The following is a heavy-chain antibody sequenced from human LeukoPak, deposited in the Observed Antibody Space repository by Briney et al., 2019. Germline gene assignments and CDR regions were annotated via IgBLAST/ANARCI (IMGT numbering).Heavy chain of an antibody. V-gene: IGHV4-4*07. D-gene: IGHD3-22*01. Sequence: SETLSLTCTVSGGSISSYYWSWIRQPAGKGLEWIRRIYTSGSTNYNPSLKSRVTMSVDTSKNQFSLKLSSVTAADTAVYYCARVRSSGFPFDIWGQGTMVTVSS. CDR2: IYTSGST. CDR3: ARVRSSGFPFDI. CDR1: GGSISSYY. J-gene: IGHJ3*02.